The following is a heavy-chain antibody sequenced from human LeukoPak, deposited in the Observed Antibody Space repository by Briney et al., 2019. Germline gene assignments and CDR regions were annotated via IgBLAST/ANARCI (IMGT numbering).Heavy chain of an antibody. CDR1: GFTFSSYW. V-gene: IGHV3-7*01. D-gene: IGHD6-6*01. CDR2: IKQDGSEK. J-gene: IGHJ4*02. Sequence: GGSLRLSCAASGFTFSSYWMSWVRQAPGKGLEWVANIKQDGSEKYYVDSVKGRFTISRDNAKNSLYLQMNSLRAEDTAVYYCARPSYSSSPNFDYWGQGTLVTVSS. CDR3: ARPSYSSSPNFDY.